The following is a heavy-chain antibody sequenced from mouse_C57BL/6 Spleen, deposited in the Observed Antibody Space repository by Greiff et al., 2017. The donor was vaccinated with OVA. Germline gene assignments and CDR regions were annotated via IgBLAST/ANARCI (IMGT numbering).Heavy chain of an antibody. CDR3: ARRDYGSSYGYFDV. CDR1: GYAFSSYW. J-gene: IGHJ1*03. CDR2: NYPGDGDT. Sequence: QVQLQQSGAELVKPGASVKISCKASGYAFSSYWMNWVKQRPGKGLEWIGQNYPGDGDTNYNGKFKGKATLTADKSSSTAYMQLSSLTSEDSAVYFWARRDYGSSYGYFDVWGTGTTVTVSS. V-gene: IGHV1-80*01. D-gene: IGHD1-1*01.